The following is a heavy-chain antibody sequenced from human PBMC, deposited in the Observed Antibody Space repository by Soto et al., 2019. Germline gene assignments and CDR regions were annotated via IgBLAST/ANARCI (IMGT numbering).Heavy chain of an antibody. V-gene: IGHV1-46*01. CDR1: GYTFTSYY. Sequence: ASVKVSCKASGYTFTSYYMYWVRQAPGQGLEWMGIINPSGGSTSYAQKFQGRVTFTSDTSASTAYMELSSLRSEDTAVYYCARQSSGWNDYWGRGTLVTVSS. CDR3: ARQSSGWNDY. D-gene: IGHD6-19*01. CDR2: INPSGGST. J-gene: IGHJ4*02.